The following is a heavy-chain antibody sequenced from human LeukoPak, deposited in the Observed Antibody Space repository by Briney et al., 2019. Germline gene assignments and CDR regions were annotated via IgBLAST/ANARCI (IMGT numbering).Heavy chain of an antibody. CDR3: TSANYGPAY. Sequence: PGGSLRLSCAASGFTFSSYEMNWVRQAPGKGLEWVSYISSSGSTIYYADSVKGRFTTSRDNAKNSLYLQMNSLRAEDTAVYYCTSANYGPAYWGQGTLVPVSS. CDR1: GFTFSSYE. V-gene: IGHV3-48*03. CDR2: ISSSGSTI. J-gene: IGHJ4*02. D-gene: IGHD5-24*01.